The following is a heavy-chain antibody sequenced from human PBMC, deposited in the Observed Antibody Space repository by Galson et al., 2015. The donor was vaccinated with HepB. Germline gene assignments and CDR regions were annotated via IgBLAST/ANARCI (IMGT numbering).Heavy chain of an antibody. CDR3: AQSTSSSGWYLYYGMDV. CDR1: GFTFSSYS. CDR2: ISSSSSYI. D-gene: IGHD6-19*01. Sequence: SLRLSCAASGFTFSSYSMNWVRQAPGKGLEWVSSISSSSSYIYYADSVKGRFTISRDNAKNSLYLQMNSLRAEDTAVYYCAQSTSSSGWYLYYGMDVWGQGTMVTVSS. V-gene: IGHV3-21*01. J-gene: IGHJ6*02.